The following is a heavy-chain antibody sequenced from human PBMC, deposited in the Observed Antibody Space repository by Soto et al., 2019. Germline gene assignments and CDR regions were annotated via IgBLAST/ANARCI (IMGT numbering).Heavy chain of an antibody. CDR3: ARDRGGYYPNWFDP. V-gene: IGHV4-59*01. CDR2: IYYSGST. CDR1: GGSISSYD. J-gene: IGHJ5*02. Sequence: SETLCLTCSVSGGSISSYDGSWIRQPPGKGLEWIGYIYYSGSTNYNPSLKSRVTISVDTSKNQFSLKLSSVTAADTAVYYCARDRGGYYPNWFDPWGQGTLVTVSS. D-gene: IGHD3-22*01.